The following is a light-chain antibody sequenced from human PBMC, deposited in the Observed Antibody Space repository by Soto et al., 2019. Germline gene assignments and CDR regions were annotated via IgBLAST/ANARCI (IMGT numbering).Light chain of an antibody. CDR3: ASYTSRSTWV. CDR2: EVR. CDR1: NSDIGDNNH. V-gene: IGLV2-14*01. Sequence: QSVLTQPASVSGSPGQSIAISCTGTNSDIGDNNHVSWDQQHPGKAPKLMIYEVRNRPSGVSNRFHGSKSGNSASLVISGLQDEDGADYYCASYTSRSTWVFGGGTKLTVL. J-gene: IGLJ3*02.